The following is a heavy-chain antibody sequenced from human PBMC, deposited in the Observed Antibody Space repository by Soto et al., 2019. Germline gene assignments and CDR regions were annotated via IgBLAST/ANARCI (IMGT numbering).Heavy chain of an antibody. V-gene: IGHV1-69*01. J-gene: IGHJ6*02. CDR1: GGTFSSYA. CDR3: ARGGGGYAHKYYYYYGMDV. CDR2: IIPIFGTA. D-gene: IGHD5-12*01. Sequence: QVQLVQSGAEVKKPGSSVKVSCKASGGTFSSYAISWVRQAPGQGLEWMGGIIPIFGTANYAQKFQGRVTIPADESTRPAYMELSSLRSEDTAVYYCARGGGGYAHKYYYYYGMDVWGQGTTVTVSS.